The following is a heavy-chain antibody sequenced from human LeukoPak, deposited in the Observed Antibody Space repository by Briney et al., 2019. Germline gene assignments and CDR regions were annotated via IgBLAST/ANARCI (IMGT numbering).Heavy chain of an antibody. D-gene: IGHD1-26*01. J-gene: IGHJ4*02. Sequence: SETLSLTCIISGGSISTNYWSWIRQPPGEGPEWIGYINYSGGTNFNPSLKSRVTLSVDTSKTQFSLKLASVTAADTAVYYCARIKVGASLFDYWGQGALVTVSS. CDR1: GGSISTNY. CDR3: ARIKVGASLFDY. CDR2: INYSGGT. V-gene: IGHV4-59*01.